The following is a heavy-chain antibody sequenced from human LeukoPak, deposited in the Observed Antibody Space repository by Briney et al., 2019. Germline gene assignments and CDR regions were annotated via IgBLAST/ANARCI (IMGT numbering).Heavy chain of an antibody. CDR1: GFTFSSYA. V-gene: IGHV3-48*04. CDR3: AREPPRATKGDWFDP. J-gene: IGHJ5*02. Sequence: GGTLRLSCAASGFTFSSYAMSWVCQAPGKGLEGVSTISGSGSTIYYADSVKGRFTISRANAKKSLYLQMNSLRAEDTAVYYCAREPPRATKGDWFDPWGQGTLVTVSS. CDR2: ISGSGSTI. D-gene: IGHD5-12*01.